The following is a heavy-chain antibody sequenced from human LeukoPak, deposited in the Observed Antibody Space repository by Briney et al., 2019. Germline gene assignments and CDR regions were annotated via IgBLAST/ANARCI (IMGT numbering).Heavy chain of an antibody. CDR2: IWYDGSNK. Sequence: GGSLRLSCAASGLTVSSNYMSWVRQAPGKGLEWVAVIWYDGSNKYYADSVKGRFTISRDNSKNTLYLQMSSLRAEDTAVYYCARGYGNAFDIWGQGTMVTVSS. CDR1: GLTVSSNY. D-gene: IGHD5-18*01. CDR3: ARGYGNAFDI. V-gene: IGHV3-33*08. J-gene: IGHJ3*02.